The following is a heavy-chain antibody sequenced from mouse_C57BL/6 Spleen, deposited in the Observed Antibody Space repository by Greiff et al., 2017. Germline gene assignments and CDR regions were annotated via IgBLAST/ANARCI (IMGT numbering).Heavy chain of an antibody. CDR3: ARDYGSSYWYFDV. CDR2: IDPSDSET. J-gene: IGHJ1*03. D-gene: IGHD1-1*01. V-gene: IGHV1-52*01. Sequence: QVQLKESGAELVRPGSSVTLSCKASGYTFTSYWMHWVKQRPIQGLEWIGNIDPSDSETHYNQKFKDKATLTVDKSSSTAYMQLSSLTSEDSAVYYCARDYGSSYWYFDVWGTGTTVTVSS. CDR1: GYTFTSYW.